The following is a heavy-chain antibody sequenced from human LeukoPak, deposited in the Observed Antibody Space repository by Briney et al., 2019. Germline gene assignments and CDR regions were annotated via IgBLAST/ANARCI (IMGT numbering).Heavy chain of an antibody. J-gene: IGHJ3*02. CDR3: ARASLGYCSSTSCFGIIGAFDI. V-gene: IGHV4-30-4*08. D-gene: IGHD2-2*01. CDR1: GGSISSGDYY. Sequence: PSQTLSLTCTVSGGSISSGDYYWSWIRQPPGKGLEWIGYIYYSGSTYCNQSLKSRVTISVDTSNNQFSLKLSSVTAADTAVYYCARASLGYCSSTSCFGIIGAFDIWGQGTMVTVSS. CDR2: IYYSGST.